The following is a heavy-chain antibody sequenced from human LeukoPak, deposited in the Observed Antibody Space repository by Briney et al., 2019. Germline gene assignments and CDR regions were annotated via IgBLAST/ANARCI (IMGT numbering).Heavy chain of an antibody. CDR3: AIIYLIVGATTFDY. CDR2: INHSGST. D-gene: IGHD1-26*01. CDR1: GGSFNGYY. Sequence: SETLSLTCAVYGGSFNGYYWSWIRQPPGKGLEWIEEINHSGSTNYNPSLKSRVTISVDTSKNQFSLKLSSVTAADTAVYYCAIIYLIVGATTFDYWGQGTLVTVSS. J-gene: IGHJ4*02. V-gene: IGHV4-34*01.